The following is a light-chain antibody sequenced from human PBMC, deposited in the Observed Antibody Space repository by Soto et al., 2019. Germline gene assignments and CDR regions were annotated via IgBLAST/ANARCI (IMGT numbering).Light chain of an antibody. CDR1: QDIRTW. CDR2: VVS. J-gene: IGKJ1*01. Sequence: PMTQSPSSVSASVGDRVTITCRASQDIRTWLAWYQQKPGNAPKLLIYVVSSLQSGVPSRFSGSGSGTYFTLTISNLQPEDFATYYCLHTDSFPWTFGQGTKVEMK. CDR3: LHTDSFPWT. V-gene: IGKV1-12*01.